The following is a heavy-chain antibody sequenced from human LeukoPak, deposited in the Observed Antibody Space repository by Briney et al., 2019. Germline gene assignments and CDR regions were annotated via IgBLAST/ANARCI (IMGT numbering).Heavy chain of an antibody. CDR3: ARRPGYSRRGYFDY. CDR2: IYSSGTT. V-gene: IGHV4-4*07. CDR1: GGPISGYY. D-gene: IGHD5-12*01. J-gene: IGHJ4*02. Sequence: PSETLSLTCTVSGGPISGYYWSWIRQPAGKGLEWLGLIYSSGTTTYNPSLKSRVTMSVDTSKNHFSLKLSSVTAADTAVYYCARRPGYSRRGYFDYWGQGTLVIVSS.